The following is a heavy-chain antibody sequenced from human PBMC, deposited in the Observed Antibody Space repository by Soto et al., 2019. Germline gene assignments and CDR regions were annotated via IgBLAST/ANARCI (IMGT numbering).Heavy chain of an antibody. V-gene: IGHV4-59*01. D-gene: IGHD2-15*01. J-gene: IGHJ4*03. CDR1: DGSITNCY. CDR3: AGLAYTVVGPIAM. CDR2: IHSSGNT. Sequence: QVQLQESGPGLVKPSETLSLTCTVSDGSITNCYWYWIRQTPGKGLDWIGHIHSSGNTVNNPAPVSLVTMTVDTSRKQFSLLLASVTTADSAVYCCAGLAYTVVGPIAMWGEGTLVTASS.